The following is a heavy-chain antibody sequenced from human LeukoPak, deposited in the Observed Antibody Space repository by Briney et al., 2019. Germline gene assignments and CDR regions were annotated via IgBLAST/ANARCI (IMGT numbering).Heavy chain of an antibody. Sequence: SETLSLTCTVSGYSISSGYYWGWVRQPPGKGLEWIGGVFQSGTTYYNPALQSRVTISMDKSKNQFSLKLTSVTAADTAVYYCARERTYFGSGSYPDSWGQGTLVTVSS. D-gene: IGHD3-10*01. CDR3: ARERTYFGSGSYPDS. V-gene: IGHV4-38-2*02. CDR1: GYSISSGYY. CDR2: VFQSGTT. J-gene: IGHJ4*02.